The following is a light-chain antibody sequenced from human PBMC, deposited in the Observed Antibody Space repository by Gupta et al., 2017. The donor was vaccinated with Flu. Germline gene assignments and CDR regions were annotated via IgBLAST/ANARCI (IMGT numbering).Light chain of an antibody. CDR3: QHRGT. CDR1: QSVLYSSNNKNY. Sequence: DIVMTQSPESLAVSLGERATINCKSSQSVLYSSNNKNYLAWYQQKPGQPPKLRIYGASTRESGVPDRFSGSGSGTDFTRPRSSLQAEDVAVYYGQHRGTFGQGTRVEIK. CDR2: GAS. J-gene: IGKJ1*01. V-gene: IGKV4-1*01.